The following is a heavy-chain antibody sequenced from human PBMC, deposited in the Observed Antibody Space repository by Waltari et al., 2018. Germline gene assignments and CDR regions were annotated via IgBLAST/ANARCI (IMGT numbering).Heavy chain of an antibody. Sequence: EVQLVESGGGLVQPGGSLRLSCAASGFTFSSYEMNWVRQAPGKGLEWVSYISSSGSTIYYADSVKGRFTISRDNAKNSLYLQMNSLRAEDTAVYYCARDYDSSGYYYGLDYWGQGTLVTVSS. CDR2: ISSSGSTI. V-gene: IGHV3-48*03. D-gene: IGHD3-22*01. J-gene: IGHJ4*02. CDR3: ARDYDSSGYYYGLDY. CDR1: GFTFSSYE.